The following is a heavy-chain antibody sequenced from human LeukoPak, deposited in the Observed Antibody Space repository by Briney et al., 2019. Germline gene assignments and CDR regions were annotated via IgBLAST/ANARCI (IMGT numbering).Heavy chain of an antibody. CDR2: ISAYNGNT. CDR1: GYRFTSYG. V-gene: IGHV1-18*01. D-gene: IGHD3-9*01. J-gene: IGHJ4*02. CDR3: ARGGDGDILTGLVFDY. Sequence: ASVKVSCKASGYRFTSYGISWVRQAPGQGLEWMGWISAYNGNTDYAQKLQGRVTMTTDTSTSTAYMELRSLRSDDTAVYYCARGGDGDILTGLVFDYWGQGTLVTVSS.